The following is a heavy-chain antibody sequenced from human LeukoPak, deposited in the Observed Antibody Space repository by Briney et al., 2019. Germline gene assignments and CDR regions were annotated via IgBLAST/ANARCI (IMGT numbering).Heavy chain of an antibody. Sequence: PGGSLRLSCAASGFTFSSYWMSWVRQAPGKGLEWVGRTRNKANSYTTEYAASVKGRFTISRDDSKNSLYLQMNSLKTEDTAVYYCARGTSYDSDAFDIWGQGTMVTVSS. D-gene: IGHD3-22*01. CDR2: TRNKANSYTT. CDR1: GFTFSSYW. J-gene: IGHJ3*02. V-gene: IGHV3-72*01. CDR3: ARGTSYDSDAFDI.